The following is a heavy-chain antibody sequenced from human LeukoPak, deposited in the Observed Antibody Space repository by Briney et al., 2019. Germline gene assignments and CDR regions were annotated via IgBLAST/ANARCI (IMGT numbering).Heavy chain of an antibody. CDR1: GFTFSSYN. Sequence: TGGSLRLSCAASGFTFSSYNMNWVRQAPGKGLEWISYITSGSSTIYYADSVKGRFTISRDNAKNSLYLQMNSLRAEDTAVYYCARDMGQSATAGDHSYYYYYYMDVWGKGTTVTVSS. CDR2: ITSGSSTI. V-gene: IGHV3-48*04. CDR3: ARDMGQSATAGDHSYYYYYYMDV. J-gene: IGHJ6*03. D-gene: IGHD6-13*01.